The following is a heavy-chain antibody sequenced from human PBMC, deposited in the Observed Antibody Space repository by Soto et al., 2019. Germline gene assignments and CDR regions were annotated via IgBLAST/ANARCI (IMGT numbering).Heavy chain of an antibody. Sequence: GASVKVSCKVSGYTLTELSMHWVRQAPGKGLEWMGGFDPEDGETIYAQKFQGRVTMTEDTSTDTAYMELGSLRSEDTAVYYCATVSCSGGSCYGHWFDPWGQGTLVTVSS. J-gene: IGHJ5*02. CDR2: FDPEDGET. V-gene: IGHV1-24*01. D-gene: IGHD2-15*01. CDR3: ATVSCSGGSCYGHWFDP. CDR1: GYTLTELS.